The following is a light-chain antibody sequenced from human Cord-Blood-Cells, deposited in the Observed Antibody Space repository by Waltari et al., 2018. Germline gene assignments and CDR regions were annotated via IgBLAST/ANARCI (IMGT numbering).Light chain of an antibody. CDR1: QRVSSSY. Sequence: ELVLTQSPGTLSLSPGERATLTCRASQRVSSSYLAWYQQKPGQAPRLLIYGASSSATGIPDRFSGSGSGTDFTLTISRLEPEDFAVYYCQQYGSSRTFGQGTKVEIK. CDR3: QQYGSSRT. V-gene: IGKV3-20*01. J-gene: IGKJ1*01. CDR2: GAS.